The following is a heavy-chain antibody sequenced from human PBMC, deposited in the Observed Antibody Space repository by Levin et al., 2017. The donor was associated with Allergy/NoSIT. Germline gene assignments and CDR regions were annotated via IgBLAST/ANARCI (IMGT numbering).Heavy chain of an antibody. Sequence: SVKVSCKASGGTFSSYAISWVRQAPGQGLEWMGGIIPIFGTANYAQKFQGRVTITADESTSTAYMELSSLRSEDTAVYYCASRGPGSDTADYYDYGMDVWGQGTTVTVSS. CDR2: IIPIFGTA. D-gene: IGHD5-18*01. J-gene: IGHJ6*02. CDR1: GGTFSSYA. CDR3: ASRGPGSDTADYYDYGMDV. V-gene: IGHV1-69*13.